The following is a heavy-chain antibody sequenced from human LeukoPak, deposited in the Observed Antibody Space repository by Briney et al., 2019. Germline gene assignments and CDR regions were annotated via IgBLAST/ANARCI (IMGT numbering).Heavy chain of an antibody. D-gene: IGHD4-17*01. CDR3: ARAATVTTSTWFDP. Sequence: PGGSLRLSCAASGFTFSSYWMHWVRQAPGKGQVWVSRINSDGSSTSYADSVKGRFTISRDNAKNTLHLQMNSLRAEDTAVYYCARAATVTTSTWFDPWGQGTLVTVSS. CDR2: INSDGSST. J-gene: IGHJ5*02. V-gene: IGHV3-74*01. CDR1: GFTFSSYW.